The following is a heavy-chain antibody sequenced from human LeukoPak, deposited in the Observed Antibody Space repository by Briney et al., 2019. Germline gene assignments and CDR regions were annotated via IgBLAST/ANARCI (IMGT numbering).Heavy chain of an antibody. CDR2: IKQDGSEK. J-gene: IGHJ4*02. CDR3: ARDGRPLDY. CDR1: GFTFSSYE. Sequence: GGSLRLSCAASGFTFSSYEMNWVRQAPGRGLEWVANIKQDGSEKYYVDSVKGRFTISRDNAKNSLFLQMNSLRAEDTAVYYCARDGRPLDYWGQGTLVTVSS. D-gene: IGHD1-26*01. V-gene: IGHV3-7*01.